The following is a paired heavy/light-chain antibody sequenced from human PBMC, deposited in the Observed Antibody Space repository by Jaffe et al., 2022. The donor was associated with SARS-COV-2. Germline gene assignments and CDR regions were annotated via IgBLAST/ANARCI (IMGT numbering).Light chain of an antibody. V-gene: IGLV10-54*04. CDR2: RNN. J-gene: IGLJ3*02. CDR3: SAWDGSLSVWV. Sequence: QAGLTQPPSVSEALRQTATLTCTGDSNNVGNQGAAWLQQHQGHPPKLLSYRNNNRPSGISERFSASRSGNTASLTITGLQPEDEADYYCSAWDGSLSVWVFGGGTKLTVL. CDR1: SNNVGNQG.
Heavy chain of an antibody. J-gene: IGHJ4*02. D-gene: IGHD6-19*01. CDR2: INPGSGGT. V-gene: IGHV1-2*06. CDR3: AREGNLGVAGIDY. CDR1: GYTFTGYY. Sequence: QVQLVQSGAEVKKPGASVKVSCKASGYTFTGYYIHWVRQAPGQGLEWMGRINPGSGGTRYAQMFQGRVTMTRDTSISTAYMELSSLRSDDTAVYYCAREGNLGVAGIDYWGQGALVTVSS.